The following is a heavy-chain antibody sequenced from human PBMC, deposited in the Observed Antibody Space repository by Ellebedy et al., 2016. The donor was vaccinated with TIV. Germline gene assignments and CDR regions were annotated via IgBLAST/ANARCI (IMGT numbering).Heavy chain of an antibody. CDR2: MNPNSGNT. J-gene: IGHJ6*02. Sequence: ASVKVSXKASGGTFSSYAISWVRQATGQGLEWMGWMNPNSGNTGYAQKFQGRVTMTRNTSISTAYMELSSLRSEDTAVYYCARGKLFGYYYYGMDVWGQGTTVTVSS. CDR3: ARGKLFGYYYYGMDV. V-gene: IGHV1-8*02. CDR1: GGTFSSYA. D-gene: IGHD3-10*01.